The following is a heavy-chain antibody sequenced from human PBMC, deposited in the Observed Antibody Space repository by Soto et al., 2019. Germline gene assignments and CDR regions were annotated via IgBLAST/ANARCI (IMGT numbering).Heavy chain of an antibody. D-gene: IGHD3-10*01. CDR1: GFSFRGYG. V-gene: IGHV3-33*01. J-gene: IGHJ5*02. Sequence: QVQLVESGGGVVQPGKSLRLSCAASGFSFRGYGMHWVRQAPGKGLEWVAVIWYDGSRKYYADSVKGRFTISRDDSQNTLFLQMNSLRSEDTAVYYCVRDVGTVGPELASWGQGTLVTVSS. CDR2: IWYDGSRK. CDR3: VRDVGTVGPELAS.